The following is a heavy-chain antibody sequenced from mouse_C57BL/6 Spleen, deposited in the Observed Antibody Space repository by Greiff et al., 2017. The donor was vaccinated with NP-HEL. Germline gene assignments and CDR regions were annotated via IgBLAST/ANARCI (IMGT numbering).Heavy chain of an antibody. Sequence: QVQLKQSGAELVKPGASVKLSCKASGYTFTSYWMHWVKQRPGQGLEWIGMIHPNSGSTNYNEKFKSKATLTVDKSSSTAYMQLSSLTSEDSAVYYCARKDSNSFAYWGQGTLVTVSA. J-gene: IGHJ3*01. D-gene: IGHD2-5*01. V-gene: IGHV1-64*01. CDR2: IHPNSGST. CDR1: GYTFTSYW. CDR3: ARKDSNSFAY.